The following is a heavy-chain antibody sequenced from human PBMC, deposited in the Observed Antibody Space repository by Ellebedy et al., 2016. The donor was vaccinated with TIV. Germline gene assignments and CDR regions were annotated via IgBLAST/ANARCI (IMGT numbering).Heavy chain of an antibody. CDR1: GFSFRSYW. J-gene: IGHJ5*02. V-gene: IGHV3-7*01. CDR3: ARRGSYSDYAVQVNSWFDR. CDR2: IYQDGSAQ. Sequence: PGGSLRLSCAASGFSFRSYWMSWVRQAPGKGLEWVANIYQDGSAQYYVDSVKGRFTISRDNAKNSLFLQMNSLRVEDTAVYYCARRGSYSDYAVQVNSWFDRWGQGTLVTVSS. D-gene: IGHD5-12*01.